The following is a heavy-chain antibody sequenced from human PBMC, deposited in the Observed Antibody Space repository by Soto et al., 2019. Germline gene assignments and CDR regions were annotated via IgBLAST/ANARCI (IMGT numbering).Heavy chain of an antibody. CDR1: GFTFSYYS. J-gene: IGHJ5*02. V-gene: IGHV3-48*02. CDR2: ISSSSDTI. CDR3: ASELAALSWFDP. Sequence: GGSLRLSCAASGFTFSYYSMNWVRQAPGKGLEWVSYISSSSDTIYYADSVKGRFTISRDNAKNSLYLQMNSLRDEDTAVYYCASELAALSWFDPWGQGTLVTVSS. D-gene: IGHD1-1*01.